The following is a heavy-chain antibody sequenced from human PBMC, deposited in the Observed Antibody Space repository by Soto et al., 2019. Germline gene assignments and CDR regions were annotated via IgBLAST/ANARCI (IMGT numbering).Heavy chain of an antibody. Sequence: EVQLVESGGGLIQPGGSLRLSCAASGFTVSSNYMSWVRQAPGKGLEWVSVIYSGGSTYYADSVKGRFTISRDNSKNTLYLQMNSLRAEDTAVYYCASAIAGAGITDYYGMDVWGQGTTVTVSS. CDR3: ASAIAGAGITDYYGMDV. D-gene: IGHD6-13*01. V-gene: IGHV3-53*01. J-gene: IGHJ6*02. CDR1: GFTVSSNY. CDR2: IYSGGST.